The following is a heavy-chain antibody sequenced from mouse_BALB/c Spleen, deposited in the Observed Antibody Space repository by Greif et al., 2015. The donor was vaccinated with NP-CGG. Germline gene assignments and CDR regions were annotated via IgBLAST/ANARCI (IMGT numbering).Heavy chain of an antibody. D-gene: IGHD1-1*01. Sequence: EVQGVESGGGLVQPGGSLKLSCAASGFTFSSYGMSWVRQTPDKRLELVASINSNGGSTYYPDSVKGRFTISRDNAKNTLYLQRSSMKSEDTAMYYCSREKRFYYCSNYAMDYWGQGTSVTASA. CDR3: SREKRFYYCSNYAMDY. CDR1: GFTFSSYG. CDR2: INSNGGST. V-gene: IGHV5-6-3*01. J-gene: IGHJ4*01.